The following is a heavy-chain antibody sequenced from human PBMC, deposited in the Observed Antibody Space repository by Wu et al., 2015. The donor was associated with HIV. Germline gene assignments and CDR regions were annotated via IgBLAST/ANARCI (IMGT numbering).Heavy chain of an antibody. J-gene: IGHJ4*02. Sequence: QVQLVQSGAEVKKPGASVKVSCKASGYTFTGYYMHWVRQAPGQGLEWMGWINPNSGGTNYAQKFQGRVTMTRDTSISTAYMELRSLRSDDTAVYYCAREGGCSSSTCSFDYWGQGTLVTVSS. CDR1: GYTFTGYY. D-gene: IGHD2-2*01. CDR2: INPNSGGT. CDR3: AREGGCSSSTCSFDY. V-gene: IGHV1-2*02.